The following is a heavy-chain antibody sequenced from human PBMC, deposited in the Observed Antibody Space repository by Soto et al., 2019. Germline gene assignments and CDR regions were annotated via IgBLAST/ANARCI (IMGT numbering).Heavy chain of an antibody. CDR2: IIPIFGTA. V-gene: IGHV1-69*13. CDR1: GGTFSSYA. CDR3: ARYYYVSSGYPLDAFDI. J-gene: IGHJ3*02. Sequence: SVKVSCKASGGTFSSYAISWVRQAPGQGLEWMGGIIPIFGTANYAQKFQGRVTITADESTSTAYMELSSLRSEDTAVYYCARYYYVSSGYPLDAFDIWGQGTMVTVSS. D-gene: IGHD3-22*01.